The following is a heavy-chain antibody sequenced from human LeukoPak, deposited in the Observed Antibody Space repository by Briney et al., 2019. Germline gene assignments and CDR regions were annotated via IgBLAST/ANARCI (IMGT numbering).Heavy chain of an antibody. CDR2: IYPGDSDT. Sequence: GESLKISCKGSGYSFTNYWIGWVRQMPGKGLEWMGIIYPGDSDTRYSPSFQGQVTISADKSISTAYLQWSSLEASDTAMYYCARRIRGYSYGLDYWGQGTLVTVSS. J-gene: IGHJ4*02. V-gene: IGHV5-51*01. CDR1: GYSFTNYW. CDR3: ARRIRGYSYGLDY. D-gene: IGHD5-18*01.